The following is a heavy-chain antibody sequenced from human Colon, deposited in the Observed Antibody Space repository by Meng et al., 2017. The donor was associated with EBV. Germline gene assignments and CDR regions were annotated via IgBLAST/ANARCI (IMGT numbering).Heavy chain of an antibody. D-gene: IGHD3-10*01. Sequence: EVQLLESXXXXGXXGGSLRLSWAASGFTFSSYAMSWARQAPGKGLEWVSTISGSGSSTFYADSVKGRFTISRDNSKNTLYLQMNSLRAEDTAVYYCVKRSFGSGTYPFAYWGQGTLVTVSS. CDR3: VKRSFGSGTYPFAY. V-gene: IGHV3-23*01. CDR1: GFTFSSYA. CDR2: ISGSGSST. J-gene: IGHJ4*02.